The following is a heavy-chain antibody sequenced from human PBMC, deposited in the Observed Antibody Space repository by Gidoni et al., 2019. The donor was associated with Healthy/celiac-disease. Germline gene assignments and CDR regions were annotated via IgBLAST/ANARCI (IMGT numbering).Heavy chain of an antibody. V-gene: IGHV1-3*01. CDR3: ARGGPLSYDILTGYHDP. J-gene: IGHJ5*02. D-gene: IGHD3-9*01. CDR2: INAGNGNT. Sequence: QVQLVQSGAEVKKPGASVKVSCKASGYTFTSYAMHWVRQAPGQRLEWMGWINAGNGNTKYSQKFQGRVTITRDTSASTAYMELSSLRSEDTAVYYCARGGPLSYDILTGYHDPWGQGTLVTVSS. CDR1: GYTFTSYA.